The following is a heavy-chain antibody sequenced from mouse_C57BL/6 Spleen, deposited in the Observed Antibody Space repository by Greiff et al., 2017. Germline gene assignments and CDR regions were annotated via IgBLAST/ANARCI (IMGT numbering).Heavy chain of an antibody. CDR1: GYTFTSYW. CDR3: ARMGITSYYYAMDD. V-gene: IGHV1-61*01. J-gene: IGHJ4*01. D-gene: IGHD2-4*01. CDR2: IYPSDSET. Sequence: QVQLQQPGAELVRPGSSVKLSCKASGYTFTSYWMDWVKPRPGQGLEWIGNIYPSDSETHYNQKFKDKATLAVDNSSSTAYMQLRSLTSEDSAVYYGARMGITSYYYAMDDWGQGTSVTGSS.